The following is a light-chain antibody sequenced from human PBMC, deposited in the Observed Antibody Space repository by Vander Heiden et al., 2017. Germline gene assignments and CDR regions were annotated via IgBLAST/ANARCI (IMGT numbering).Light chain of an antibody. Sequence: EIVLTQSPGTLSLSPGERATLSCRASQSVSSSYLAWYQQKPGQAPRLLIYGASSRATGIPDRCSGSGSGTDFTLTISRLEPEDFAVYYCQQHGSSPLTFGPGTKVDIK. J-gene: IGKJ3*01. V-gene: IGKV3-20*01. CDR1: QSVSSSY. CDR2: GAS. CDR3: QQHGSSPLT.